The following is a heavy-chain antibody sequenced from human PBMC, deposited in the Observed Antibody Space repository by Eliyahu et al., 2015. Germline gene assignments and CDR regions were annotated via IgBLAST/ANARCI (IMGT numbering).Heavy chain of an antibody. D-gene: IGHD6-19*01. J-gene: IGHJ2*01. CDR3: ARPKYSSGWYRSWYFDL. V-gene: IGHV3-23*01. CDR1: GFTFSXYA. Sequence: EVQLLESGGGLVQPGGSLRLSCAASGFTFSXYAMXWVRQAPGKGLEWVSAXSGSGGSTYYADSVKGRFTISRDNSKNTLYLQMNSLRAEDTAVYYCARPKYSSGWYRSWYFDLWGRGTLVTVSS. CDR2: XSGSGGST.